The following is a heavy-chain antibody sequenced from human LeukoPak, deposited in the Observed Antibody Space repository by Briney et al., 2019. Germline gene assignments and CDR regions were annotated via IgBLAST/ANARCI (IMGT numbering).Heavy chain of an antibody. J-gene: IGHJ3*02. CDR3: ARDRVVGLGIDNAFDI. V-gene: IGHV1-69*13. CDR1: GGTFSTYA. CDR2: IIPVFGTA. D-gene: IGHD2-15*01. Sequence: SVTVSCKASGGTFSTYAISWVRQAPGQGLEWMGGIIPVFGTANYAQKFQGRVTITADESTSTAYMELSSLRSEDTAVFYCARDRVVGLGIDNAFDIWGHGTTVTVSS.